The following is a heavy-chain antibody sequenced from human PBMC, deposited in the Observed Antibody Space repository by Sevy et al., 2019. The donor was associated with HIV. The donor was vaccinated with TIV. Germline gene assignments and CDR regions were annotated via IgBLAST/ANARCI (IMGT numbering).Heavy chain of an antibody. D-gene: IGHD2-15*01. J-gene: IGHJ6*02. CDR3: ARDGGYCSGSSCYRNYYGMDV. Sequence: ASVKVSCKASGYTFTSYGISWVRQAPGQGLEWMGWISAYNGNTNYAQKLQGRVTMTTDTSTSTAYMELRSLRSDDTAVYYCARDGGYCSGSSCYRNYYGMDVWGQGTTVTVSS. CDR1: GYTFTSYG. V-gene: IGHV1-18*01. CDR2: ISAYNGNT.